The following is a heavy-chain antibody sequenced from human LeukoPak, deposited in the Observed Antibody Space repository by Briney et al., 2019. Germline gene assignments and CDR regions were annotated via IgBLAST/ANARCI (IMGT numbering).Heavy chain of an antibody. D-gene: IGHD6-19*01. CDR1: GGSISSYY. CDR3: ARQRGGSGWYYFDY. J-gene: IGHJ4*02. V-gene: IGHV4-4*09. CDR2: IYTSGST. Sequence: SETLSLTCTVSGGSISSYYWSWIRQPPGKGLDWIGYIYTSGSTNYNPSLKSRVTISVDTSKNQFSLKLSSVTAADTAVYYCARQRGGSGWYYFDYWGQGTLVTVSS.